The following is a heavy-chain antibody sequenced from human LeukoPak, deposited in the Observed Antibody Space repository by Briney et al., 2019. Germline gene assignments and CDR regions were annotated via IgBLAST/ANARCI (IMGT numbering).Heavy chain of an antibody. CDR2: ISFTGSNS. D-gene: IGHD1/OR15-1a*01. CDR3: AKNWEHRRGWFDL. Sequence: GGSLRLSCVASGFTFSSYAMNWIRQAPGKGLEWVSAISFTGSNSYYADSVKGRFTISRDNSKNTMYLQMEDLRAEDTATYYCAKNWEHRRGWFDLWGQGTLVTVSS. CDR1: GFTFSSYA. V-gene: IGHV3-23*01. J-gene: IGHJ5*02.